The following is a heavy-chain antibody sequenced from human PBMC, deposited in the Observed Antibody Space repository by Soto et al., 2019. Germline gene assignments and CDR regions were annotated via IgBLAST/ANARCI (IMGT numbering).Heavy chain of an antibody. CDR3: ARVSDSSGDYPDY. J-gene: IGHJ4*02. D-gene: IGHD3-22*01. CDR2: IYHSGST. Sequence: DLEWIGYIYHSGSTYYNPSLKSRVTISVDRSKNQFSLKLSSVTAADTAVYYCARVSDSSGDYPDYWGQGTLVTVSS. V-gene: IGHV4-30-2*01.